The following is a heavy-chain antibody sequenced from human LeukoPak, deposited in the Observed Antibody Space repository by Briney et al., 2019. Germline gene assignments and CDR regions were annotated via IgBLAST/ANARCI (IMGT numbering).Heavy chain of an antibody. CDR1: GFTFSSYA. CDR3: AGGPHFDY. CDR2: ISGSGGST. V-gene: IGHV3-23*01. J-gene: IGHJ4*02. Sequence: GGSLRLSCAASGFTFSSYAMSWVRQAPGKGLEWVSAISGSGGSTYYADSVKGRFTISRDNAKNSLFPQMNSLRAEDTAIYYCAGGPHFDYCGQGTLVTVSS.